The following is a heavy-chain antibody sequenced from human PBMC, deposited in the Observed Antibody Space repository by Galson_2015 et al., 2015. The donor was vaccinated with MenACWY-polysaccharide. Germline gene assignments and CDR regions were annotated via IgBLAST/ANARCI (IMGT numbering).Heavy chain of an antibody. J-gene: IGHJ3*02. CDR3: AREGSRIVFHAFDT. D-gene: IGHD3-16*02. CDR2: IQYDGSNK. V-gene: IGHV3-33*01. Sequence: SLRLSCAASGLRFSGSGMHWVRQAPGKGLEWVAVIQYDGSNKVYADSVKGRFTISRDNSKNTLYLEMNSLRAEDTAVYYCAREGSRIVFHAFDTWGQETMVSVSS. CDR1: GLRFSGSG.